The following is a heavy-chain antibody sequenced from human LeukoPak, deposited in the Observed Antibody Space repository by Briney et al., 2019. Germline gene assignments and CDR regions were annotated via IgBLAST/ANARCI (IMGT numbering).Heavy chain of an antibody. D-gene: IGHD1-14*01. J-gene: IGHJ3*02. CDR1: GYTFTSYD. V-gene: IGHV1-8*01. Sequence: ASVKVSCKASGYTFTSYDINWVRQATGQGLEWMGWMNPNSGNTGYAQKFQGRVTMTRNTSISTAYMELSSLRSEDTAVYYCAKSSLTGPAEAFDIWGQGTMVTVSS. CDR2: MNPNSGNT. CDR3: AKSSLTGPAEAFDI.